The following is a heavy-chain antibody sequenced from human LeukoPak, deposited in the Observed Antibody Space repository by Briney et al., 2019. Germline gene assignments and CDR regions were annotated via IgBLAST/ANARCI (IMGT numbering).Heavy chain of an antibody. CDR3: ARGYDYGDYVGDFDY. CDR2: ITTYNGNT. Sequence: ASVKVSCKASGYTFTSYPISWVRQAPGQGLEWMGWITTYNGNTNYAQKLQGRVTMTTDTSTSTAYVDLRGLRSDDTAVYYCARGYDYGDYVGDFDYWGQGTLVTVSS. V-gene: IGHV1-18*01. CDR1: GYTFTSYP. J-gene: IGHJ4*02. D-gene: IGHD4-17*01.